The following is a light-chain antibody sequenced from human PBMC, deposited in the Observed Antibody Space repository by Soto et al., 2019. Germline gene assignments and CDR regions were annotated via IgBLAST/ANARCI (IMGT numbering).Light chain of an antibody. CDR3: QPYSSSVWT. V-gene: IGKV3-20*01. J-gene: IGKJ1*01. CDR1: QSVASSY. CDR2: AAS. Sequence: EIVLTQSPGTLSLSPGERATLSCRASQSVASSYLTWFQQKPGQPPRLLIYAASSRATGIPDRFSGSGSGTDFSLTISRLEPEDFAVYYCQPYSSSVWTFGQGTKVEIK.